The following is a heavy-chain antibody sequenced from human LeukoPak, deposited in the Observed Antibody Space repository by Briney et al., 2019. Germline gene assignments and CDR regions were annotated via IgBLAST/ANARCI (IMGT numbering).Heavy chain of an antibody. Sequence: GASVKVSCKASGYTFTIYGVSWVRQAPGQGLEWMGWISPYNGNTKYAQKFQGRVTMTTDTSTSTAYMELRSLRSDDTAVYYCAGVVGLNEWEPHYWGQGTLVTVSS. J-gene: IGHJ4*02. CDR2: ISPYNGNT. V-gene: IGHV1-18*01. CDR1: GYTFTIYG. CDR3: AGVVGLNEWEPHY. D-gene: IGHD1-26*01.